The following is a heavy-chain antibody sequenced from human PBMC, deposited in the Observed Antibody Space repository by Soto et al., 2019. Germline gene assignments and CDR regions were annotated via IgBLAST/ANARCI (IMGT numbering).Heavy chain of an antibody. CDR3: AGDDDRYYSGMDV. Sequence: SETLSLTCTVSGGSISSYYWSWIRQPPGKGLEWIGYIYYSGSTNYNPSLKSRVTISVDTSKNQFSLNLSSVTAADTAVYYCAGDDDRYYSGMDVWGQGTTVTVYS. J-gene: IGHJ6*02. CDR1: GGSISSYY. CDR2: IYYSGST. D-gene: IGHD1-1*01. V-gene: IGHV4-59*01.